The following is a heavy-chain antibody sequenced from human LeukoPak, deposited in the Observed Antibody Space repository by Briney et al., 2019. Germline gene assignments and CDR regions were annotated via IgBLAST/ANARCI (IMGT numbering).Heavy chain of an antibody. J-gene: IGHJ4*02. D-gene: IGHD6-19*01. CDR1: GFLFSSYA. V-gene: IGHV3-30*04. CDR3: ARDYLSSGWYVASYDY. CDR2: ISRDGSGT. Sequence: PGGSLRLSCAASGFLFSSYAMDWVRQSPGKGLEWVAVISRDGSGTYYADSVKGRFTISRDNSKNTVYLEISNLRVEDTAVYFCARDYLSSGWYVASYDYWGRGTLVIVSS.